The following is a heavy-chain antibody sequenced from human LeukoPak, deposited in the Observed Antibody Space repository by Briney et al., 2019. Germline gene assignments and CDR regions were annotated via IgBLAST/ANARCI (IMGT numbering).Heavy chain of an antibody. CDR2: ISAYNGNT. Sequence: ASVKVSCKASGYTFTSYGISWVRQAPGQGLEWMGWISAYNGNTNYAQELQGRVTMTTDTSTSTAYMELRSLRSDDTAVYYCARDDYVWGSYRYIDYWGQGTLVTVSS. CDR3: ARDDYVWGSYRYIDY. D-gene: IGHD3-16*02. V-gene: IGHV1-18*01. J-gene: IGHJ4*02. CDR1: GYTFTSYG.